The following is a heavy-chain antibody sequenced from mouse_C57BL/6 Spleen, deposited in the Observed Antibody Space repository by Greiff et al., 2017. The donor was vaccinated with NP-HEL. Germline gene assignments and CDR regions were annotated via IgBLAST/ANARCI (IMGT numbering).Heavy chain of an antibody. CDR3: AREGVHYYAMDY. CDR2: IHPNSGST. V-gene: IGHV1-64*01. CDR1: GYTFTSYW. Sequence: VQLQQSGAELVKPGASVKLSCKASGYTFTSYWMHWVKQRPGQGLEWIGMIHPNSGSTNYNEKFKSKATLTVDKSSSTAYMQLSSLTSEDSAVYYCAREGVHYYAMDYWGQGTSVTVSS. J-gene: IGHJ4*01.